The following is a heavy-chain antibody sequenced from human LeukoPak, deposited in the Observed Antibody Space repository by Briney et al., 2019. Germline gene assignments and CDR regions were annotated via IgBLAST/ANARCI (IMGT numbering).Heavy chain of an antibody. D-gene: IGHD3-22*01. CDR2: INHSGST. V-gene: IGHV4-34*01. J-gene: IGHJ4*02. CDR3: ARLGDYYDSSGYYYFDY. CDR1: GGSFSGYY. Sequence: ASETLSHTCAVYGGSFSGYYWSWIRQPPGKGLEWIGEINHSGSTNYNPSLKSRVTISVDTSKNQFSLKLSSVTAADTAVYYCARLGDYYDSSGYYYFDYWGQGTLVTVSS.